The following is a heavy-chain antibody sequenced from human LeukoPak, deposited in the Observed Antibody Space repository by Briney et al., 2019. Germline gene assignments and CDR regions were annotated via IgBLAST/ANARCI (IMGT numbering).Heavy chain of an antibody. CDR3: ARLEGYSGYDFPEYYFDY. J-gene: IGHJ4*02. CDR2: IYTSGST. CDR1: GGSISSYY. V-gene: IGHV4-4*09. Sequence: PSETLSLTCTVSGGSISSYYWSWIRQPPGKGLEWIGYIYTSGSTNYNPSLKSRVTISVDTSKNQFSLKLSSVTAADTAVYYCARLEGYSGYDFPEYYFDYCGQGTLVTVSS. D-gene: IGHD5-12*01.